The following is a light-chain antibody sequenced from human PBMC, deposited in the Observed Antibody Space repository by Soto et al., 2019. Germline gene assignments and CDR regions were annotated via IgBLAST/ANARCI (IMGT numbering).Light chain of an antibody. V-gene: IGKV3-20*01. Sequence: IVLTQADSTLSEYRGEGDALSCRSSQRVSNSFLAWYQQKPGKAPRLLIYAASSRASGIPARFSGSGSGTDFTLTIDSLEPEDFAVYYCQQYGYSPMTFGQGTKVEIK. J-gene: IGKJ1*01. CDR1: QRVSNSF. CDR3: QQYGYSPMT. CDR2: AAS.